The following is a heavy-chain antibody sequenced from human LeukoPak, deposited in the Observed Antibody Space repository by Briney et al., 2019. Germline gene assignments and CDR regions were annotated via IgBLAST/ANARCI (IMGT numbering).Heavy chain of an antibody. J-gene: IGHJ4*02. CDR1: GFTFSSYG. Sequence: GGSLRLSCAASGFTFSSYGMHWVRQAPGKGLEWVAVISYDGSNKYYADSVKGRFTISRDNSKNTLYLQMNSLKTEDTAVYYCTTGDSGSEFDYWGQGTLVTVSS. D-gene: IGHD1-26*01. V-gene: IGHV3-30*03. CDR3: TTGDSGSEFDY. CDR2: ISYDGSNK.